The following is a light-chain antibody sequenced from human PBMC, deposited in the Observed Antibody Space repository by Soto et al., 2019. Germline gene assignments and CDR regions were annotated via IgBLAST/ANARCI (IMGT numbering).Light chain of an antibody. CDR2: ATF. CDR3: QQTYDTFFS. V-gene: IGKV1-39*01. CDR1: QTISRY. J-gene: IGKJ3*01. Sequence: DISLTQSPSSLSASVGDSVTITCRASQTISRYLNWYQQRPGKAPSLLIYATFNLQTGVPSRFSGSGSGTDFTLSITGLQPEYFATYYCQQTYDTFFSFGPGT.